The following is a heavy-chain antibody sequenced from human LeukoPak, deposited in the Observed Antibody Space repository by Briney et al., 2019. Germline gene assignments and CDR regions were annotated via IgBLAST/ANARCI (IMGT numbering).Heavy chain of an antibody. CDR2: INHSGST. J-gene: IGHJ4*02. Sequence: SETLSLTCAVYGGSFSGYYWSWIRQPPGKGLEWIGEINHSGSTNYNPSLKSRVTISVDTSKNQFSLKLSSVTAADTAVYYCARVGKSSGSSLFDYWGQGTLVTVSS. CDR1: GGSFSGYY. V-gene: IGHV4-34*01. D-gene: IGHD6-6*01. CDR3: ARVGKSSGSSLFDY.